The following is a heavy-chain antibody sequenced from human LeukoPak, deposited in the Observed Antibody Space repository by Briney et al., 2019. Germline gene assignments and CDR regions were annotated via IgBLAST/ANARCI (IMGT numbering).Heavy chain of an antibody. J-gene: IGHJ5*02. CDR3: ARRFLDPIRFDP. CDR2: IYYSGST. CDR1: GGSISSSSYY. Sequence: PSETLSLTCFVSGGSISSSSYYWGWIRQPPGTGLEWIGSIYYSGSTYYNPSLKSRVTISVDTSKNQFSLKLSSVTAADTAVYYCARRFLDPIRFDPWGQGTLVTVSS. D-gene: IGHD3-3*01. V-gene: IGHV4-39*07.